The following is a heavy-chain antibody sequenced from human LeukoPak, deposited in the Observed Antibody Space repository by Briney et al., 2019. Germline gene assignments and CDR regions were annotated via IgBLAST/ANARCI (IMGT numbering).Heavy chain of an antibody. Sequence: GGSLRLSCAASGFTVTNAYINWVRQAPGKGLEWVAVIWYDGSNKYHADSVKGRFTISRDNSKNTLYLQMNSLRAEDTAVYYCARVEQQLVRGDYFDYWGQGTLVTVSS. D-gene: IGHD6-13*01. CDR3: ARVEQQLVRGDYFDY. CDR1: GFTVTNAY. J-gene: IGHJ4*02. CDR2: IWYDGSNK. V-gene: IGHV3-33*08.